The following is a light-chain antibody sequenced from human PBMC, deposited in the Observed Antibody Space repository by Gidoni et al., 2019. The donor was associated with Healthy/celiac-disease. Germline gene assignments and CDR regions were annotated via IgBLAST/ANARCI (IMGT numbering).Light chain of an antibody. V-gene: IGLV3-16*01. J-gene: IGLJ1*01. Sequence: SYELTQPPSVSVSLGQMARITCSGDALPKKYAYWYQQKPGQFPVLVIYKDSERPSGIPERFSGSSSGTIVTLTISGVQAEDEADYYCLSADSSGTSPYVFGTGTKVTVL. CDR2: KDS. CDR1: ALPKKY. CDR3: LSADSSGTSPYV.